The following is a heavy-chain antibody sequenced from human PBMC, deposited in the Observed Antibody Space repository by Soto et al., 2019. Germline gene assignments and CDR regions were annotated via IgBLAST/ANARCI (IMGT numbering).Heavy chain of an antibody. CDR1: GGSISSSSYY. V-gene: IGHV4-39*01. Sequence: SETLSLTCTVSGGSISSSSYYWGWIRQPPGKGLEWIGSIYYSGSTYYNPSLKSRVTISVDTSKNQFSLKLSSVTAADTAVYYCASLLIGGVIVEEVEYWGQGTLVTVSS. CDR3: ASLLIGGVIVEEVEY. D-gene: IGHD3-16*02. CDR2: IYYSGST. J-gene: IGHJ4*02.